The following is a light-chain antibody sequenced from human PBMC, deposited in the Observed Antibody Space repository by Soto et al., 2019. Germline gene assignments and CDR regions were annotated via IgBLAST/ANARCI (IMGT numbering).Light chain of an antibody. J-gene: IGKJ3*01. V-gene: IGKV3-20*01. Sequence: EIVLTQSPGTLSLSPGERATLSCRASQSISSSYLAWYQQRPGQAHRLLIFGASYSATGIPDRFSGSGSGTDFTLTISRLEPEDFAVYYCQQYSNYPSEFTFGPGTRVDSK. CDR1: QSISSSY. CDR3: QQYSNYPSEFT. CDR2: GAS.